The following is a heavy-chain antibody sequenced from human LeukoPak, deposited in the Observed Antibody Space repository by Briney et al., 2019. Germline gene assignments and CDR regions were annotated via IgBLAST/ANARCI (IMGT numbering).Heavy chain of an antibody. J-gene: IGHJ4*02. Sequence: ASVKVSCKASGYTFSSYDIHWVRQAPGQRLEWMGWINPNSGGTNYAQKFQGRVTMTRDTSISTAYMELSRLRSDDTAVYYCARDLGGSPSLDWGQGTLVTVFS. D-gene: IGHD1-26*01. CDR1: GYTFSSYD. CDR3: ARDLGGSPSLD. CDR2: INPNSGGT. V-gene: IGHV1-2*02.